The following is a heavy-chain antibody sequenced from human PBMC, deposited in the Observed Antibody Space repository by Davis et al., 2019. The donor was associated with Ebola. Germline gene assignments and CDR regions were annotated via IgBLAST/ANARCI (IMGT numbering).Heavy chain of an antibody. CDR3: ASFPWSGYYETHYDY. CDR2: LLSAGPT. V-gene: IGHV3-53*01. Sequence: PGRSLTPSCPPSRPTPNTKYNSSVRQPPGKGPQRIAVLLSAGPTSYADPVQGRFTISRDDSKNTLYLQMNSLRAEDTAVYYCASFPWSGYYETHYDYWGQGTPVTVSS. D-gene: IGHD3-3*01. J-gene: IGHJ4*02. CDR1: RPTPNTKY.